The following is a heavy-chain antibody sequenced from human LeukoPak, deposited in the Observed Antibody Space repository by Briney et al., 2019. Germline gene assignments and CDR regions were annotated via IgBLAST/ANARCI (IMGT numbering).Heavy chain of an antibody. CDR2: ISGSGGST. CDR3: AKDSEGTFKFDP. CDR1: GFTFSSYG. Sequence: GGSLRLSCAASGFTFSSYGMSWVRQAPGKGLEWVSAISGSGGSTYYADSVKGRFTISRDNSKNTLYLQMNSLRAEDTAVYYCAKDSEGTFKFDPWGQGTLVTVSS. V-gene: IGHV3-23*01. J-gene: IGHJ5*02. D-gene: IGHD2/OR15-2a*01.